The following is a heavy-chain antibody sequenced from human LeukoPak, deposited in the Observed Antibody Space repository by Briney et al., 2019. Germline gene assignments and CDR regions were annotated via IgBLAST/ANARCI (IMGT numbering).Heavy chain of an antibody. CDR2: IYPGDSDT. CDR1: GYRFTSYW. Sequence: GESLKISCKGSGYRFTSYWIGWVRPMPGKGLEWMGIIYPGDSDTRYSPSFQGQVTISADKSISTAYLQWSSLKASDTAMYYCARRIIAAAGTDVRGWFDPWGQGTLVTVSS. V-gene: IGHV5-51*01. D-gene: IGHD6-13*01. J-gene: IGHJ5*02. CDR3: ARRIIAAAGTDVRGWFDP.